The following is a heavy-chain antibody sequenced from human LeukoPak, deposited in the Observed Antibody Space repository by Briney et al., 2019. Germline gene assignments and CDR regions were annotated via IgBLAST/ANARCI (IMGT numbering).Heavy chain of an antibody. D-gene: IGHD5-18*01. CDR1: GGSISNLY. V-gene: IGHV4-4*07. Sequence: SETLSLTCTVSGGSISNLYWSWIRQPAGKGLEWIGRIHTGGSANYNPSLKSRVTMSVDTSKNQFSLKLSSVTAADTAVYYCARDSEYTYGNWLDPWGQGTLVTVSS. J-gene: IGHJ5*02. CDR3: ARDSEYTYGNWLDP. CDR2: IHTGGSA.